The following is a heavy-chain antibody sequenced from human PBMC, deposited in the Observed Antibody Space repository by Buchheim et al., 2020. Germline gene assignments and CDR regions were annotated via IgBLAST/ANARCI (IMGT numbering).Heavy chain of an antibody. CDR2: IKGDGSER. CDR1: GFTFSTFW. Sequence: EVQLVESGGGLVQPGGSLRLSCAASGFTFSTFWLSWVRQAPGKGLEWVANIKGDGSERHCVDSVEGRFTISRDNAKNSLFLQMNSLRVEDTAVYYCARDLYAEGTPFDYWGQGIL. CDR3: ARDLYAEGTPFDY. D-gene: IGHD2-8*01. V-gene: IGHV3-7*01. J-gene: IGHJ4*02.